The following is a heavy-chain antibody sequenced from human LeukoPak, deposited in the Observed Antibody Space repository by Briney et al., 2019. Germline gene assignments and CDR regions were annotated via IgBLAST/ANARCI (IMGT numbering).Heavy chain of an antibody. Sequence: SETLSLTCTVSGGSISSYYWSWIRQPAGKGLEWIGRIYTSGSTNYNPSLKSQVTMSVDTSKNQFSLRLYSVTAADTAVYYCARKQTGTMYDVWGQGTQVTVSS. D-gene: IGHD1-7*01. CDR3: ARKQTGTMYDV. CDR1: GGSISSYY. V-gene: IGHV4-4*07. CDR2: IYTSGST. J-gene: IGHJ4*02.